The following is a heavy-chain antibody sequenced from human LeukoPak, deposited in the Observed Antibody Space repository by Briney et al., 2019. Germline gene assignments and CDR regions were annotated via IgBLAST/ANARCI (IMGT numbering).Heavy chain of an antibody. Sequence: GASVKVSCKASGYTFTGYYMHWVRQAPGQGLEWMGWINPNSGGTNYAQKFQGRVTMTRDTSISTAYMELRRLRSDDTAVYYCARVTYYYGSGSYSDYWGQGTLVTVSS. V-gene: IGHV1-2*02. CDR3: ARVTYYYGSGSYSDY. D-gene: IGHD3-10*01. CDR1: GYTFTGYY. J-gene: IGHJ4*02. CDR2: INPNSGGT.